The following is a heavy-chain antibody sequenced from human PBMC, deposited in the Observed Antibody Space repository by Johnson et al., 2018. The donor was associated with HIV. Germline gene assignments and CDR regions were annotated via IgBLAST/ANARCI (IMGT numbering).Heavy chain of an antibody. CDR3: ARGYILTGYSGAFDM. Sequence: VQLVESGGGLIQPGGSLRLSCVASGFTVNASSMIWVRQAPGKGLEWVGHIKSKTDSGTRDYAAPVKGRFSISRDDSENTVYLQMNSLRAEDTAVYYCARGYILTGYSGAFDMWGQGTMVTVSS. D-gene: IGHD3-9*01. V-gene: IGHV3-15*01. J-gene: IGHJ3*02. CDR2: IKSKTDSGTR. CDR1: GFTVNASS.